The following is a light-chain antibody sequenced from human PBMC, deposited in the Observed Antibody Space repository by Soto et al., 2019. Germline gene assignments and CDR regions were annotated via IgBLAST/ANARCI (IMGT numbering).Light chain of an antibody. Sequence: AIQLTQSTSSLSASVGDRVTITCRASQGINSALAWYQQKPGKAPKLLIYDASSLEGGAPSRFSGSGSGTDFTLSISSLQPEDFATYYCQQFNSYPSFSFGQGTRLEIK. V-gene: IGKV1-13*02. CDR1: QGINSA. CDR2: DAS. J-gene: IGKJ5*01. CDR3: QQFNSYPSFS.